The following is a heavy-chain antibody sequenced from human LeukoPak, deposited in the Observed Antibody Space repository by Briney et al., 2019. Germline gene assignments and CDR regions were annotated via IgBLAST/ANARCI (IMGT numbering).Heavy chain of an antibody. V-gene: IGHV5-51*01. CDR1: GYSFTTYW. CDR2: IYPGDSDT. J-gene: IGHJ4*02. D-gene: IGHD6-19*01. Sequence: GESLKISCKGSGYSFTTYWIGWVRQMPGKGLEWMGIIYPGDSDTRYSPSFQGQVTISADKSTSTAYLRWSSLKASDTAMYYCARYPYNSGRFDYWGQGTLVTVSS. CDR3: ARYPYNSGRFDY.